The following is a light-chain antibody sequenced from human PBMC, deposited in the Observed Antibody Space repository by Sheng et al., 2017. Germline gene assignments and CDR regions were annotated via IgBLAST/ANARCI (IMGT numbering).Light chain of an antibody. J-gene: IGLJ3*02. CDR3: CSFSATNTWL. CDR2: DDI. CDR1: SSDVGSYRL. V-gene: IGLV2-23*01. Sequence: QSVLTQPASVSGSPGQSITLSCTGTSSDVGSYRLVAWFQQFPGKTPSLLIYDDIKRPSGVSNRFSGSKSGNTASLTISGLRAEDEADYYCCSFSATNTWLFGGGTKVTVL.